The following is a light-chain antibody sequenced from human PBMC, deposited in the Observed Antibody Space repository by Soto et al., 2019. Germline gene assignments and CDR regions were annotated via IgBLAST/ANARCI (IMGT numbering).Light chain of an antibody. Sequence: QSALTQPASVSGSPGQSITISCSGTSSDVGGYNYVAWYQQHPGKAPKLMIYDVSNRPTGVSNRFSGSKSGNTASLTISGLQTEDDADYYCSSYTSSNTLHVFGTGTKLTVL. CDR3: SSYTSSNTLHV. CDR1: SSDVGGYNY. J-gene: IGLJ1*01. CDR2: DVS. V-gene: IGLV2-14*03.